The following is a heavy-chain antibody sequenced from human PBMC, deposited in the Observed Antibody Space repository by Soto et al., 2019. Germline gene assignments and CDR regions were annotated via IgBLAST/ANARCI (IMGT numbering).Heavy chain of an antibody. CDR2: ITSSSSTR. Sequence: GRQAPGKGLEWVSYITSSSSTRYYADSVKGRFTISRDNAKNPLYLQMNSLRDEDTAVYYCAVYSSSSRFGCWGQGTLVTVSS. V-gene: IGHV3-48*02. D-gene: IGHD6-6*01. J-gene: IGHJ4*02. CDR3: AVYSSSSRFGC.